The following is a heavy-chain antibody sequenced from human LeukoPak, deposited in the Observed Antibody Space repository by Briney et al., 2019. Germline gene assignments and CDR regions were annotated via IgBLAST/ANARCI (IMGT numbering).Heavy chain of an antibody. CDR1: GFTFSTYS. V-gene: IGHV3-48*01. D-gene: IGHD2/OR15-2a*01. CDR3: AILRDEFYP. CDR2: ISSGSGTI. Sequence: PGGSLRLSCVAPGFTFSTYSIDWVRQAPGKGLEWVSYISSGSGTIYYADSVKGRFTISRDNAKNSLYLQMNSLRAEDTAVYYCAILRDEFYPWGQGTLVTVSS. J-gene: IGHJ5*02.